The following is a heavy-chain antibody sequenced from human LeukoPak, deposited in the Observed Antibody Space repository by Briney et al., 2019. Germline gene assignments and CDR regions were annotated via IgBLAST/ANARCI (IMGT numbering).Heavy chain of an antibody. CDR1: GFTFSNAW. Sequence: GGSLRLSCAASGFTFSNAWMSWVRQAPRKGLGWVGRVKSKTDAGTTDYAAPVKGRFTISRDDSKNTLYLQMNSLKTEDAAVYYCTTDFLGPHDYGAFWGRGTLVTVSS. D-gene: IGHD4-17*01. J-gene: IGHJ2*01. CDR2: VKSKTDAGTT. CDR3: TTDFLGPHDYGAF. V-gene: IGHV3-15*01.